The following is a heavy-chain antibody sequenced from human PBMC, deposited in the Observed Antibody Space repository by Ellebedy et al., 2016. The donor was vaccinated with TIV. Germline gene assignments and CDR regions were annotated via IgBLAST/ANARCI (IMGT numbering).Heavy chain of an antibody. V-gene: IGHV4-4*07. CDR3: ARDGGRLGIGY. J-gene: IGHJ4*02. Sequence: MPSETLSLTCSVSGGSISDYYWGRIRQPAGKRLEWIGRIHGSGRTNNNPSLKSRVTMSVDTSRNQFSLKLTSVNAADTAVYFCARDGGRLGIGYWGQGTLVTVSS. CDR2: IHGSGRT. CDR1: GGSISDYY. D-gene: IGHD6-13*01.